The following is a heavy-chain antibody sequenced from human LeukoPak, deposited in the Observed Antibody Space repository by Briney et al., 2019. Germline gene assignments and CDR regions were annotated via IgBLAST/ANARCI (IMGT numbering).Heavy chain of an antibody. CDR3: ARGKYLGY. CDR2: IKQDGSEK. J-gene: IGHJ4*02. CDR1: GFTFSGYW. V-gene: IGHV3-7*01. Sequence: GGSLRLSCAASGFTFSGYWMTWVRQGPGKGLEWVANIKQDGSEKYYVDSVKGRFTISRDNAKNSLYLQMNSLRAEDTAVYYCARGKYLGYWGQGTLVTVSS.